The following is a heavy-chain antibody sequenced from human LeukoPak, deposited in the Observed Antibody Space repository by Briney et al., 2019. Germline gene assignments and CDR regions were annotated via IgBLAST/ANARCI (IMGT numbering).Heavy chain of an antibody. V-gene: IGHV3-33*01. CDR3: ARAGGVYDILTGYYYYYYGMDV. D-gene: IGHD3-9*01. CDR2: IWYDGSNK. J-gene: IGHJ6*04. Sequence: GRSLRLSCAASGFTFSSYGMHWVRQAPGKGLEWVAVIWYDGSNKYYADSVKGRFTISRDNSKNTLYLQMNSLRAGDTAVYYCARAGGVYDILTGYYYYYYGMDVWGKGTTVTVSS. CDR1: GFTFSSYG.